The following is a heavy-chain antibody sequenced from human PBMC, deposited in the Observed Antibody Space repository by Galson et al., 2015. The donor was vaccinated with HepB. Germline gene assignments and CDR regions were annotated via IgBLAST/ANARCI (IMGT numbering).Heavy chain of an antibody. CDR3: ARAGCGEMHYYYYGMDV. CDR1: GYTFTSYY. J-gene: IGHJ6*02. Sequence: SVKVSCKASGYTFTSYYMHWVRQAPGQGLEWMGIINPSGGSTSYAQKFQGRVTMTRDTSTSTVYMELSSLRSEDTAVYYCARAGCGEMHYYYYGMDVWGQGTTVTVSS. V-gene: IGHV1-46*01. CDR2: INPSGGST. D-gene: IGHD4-17*01.